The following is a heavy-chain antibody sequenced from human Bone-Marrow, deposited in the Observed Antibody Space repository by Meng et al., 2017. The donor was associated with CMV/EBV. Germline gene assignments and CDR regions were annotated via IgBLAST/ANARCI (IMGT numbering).Heavy chain of an antibody. Sequence: GESLKISCAASGFTFSNYAMSWVRQAPGKGLEWVSAISGSGGSTYYADSVKGRFTISRDNSKNTLYLQMNSLRAEDTAVYYCARDRQRITRKVYYYYGMDVWGQGTTVTVSS. J-gene: IGHJ6*02. CDR2: ISGSGGST. V-gene: IGHV3-23*01. CDR3: ARDRQRITRKVYYYYGMDV. CDR1: GFTFSNYA. D-gene: IGHD1-14*01.